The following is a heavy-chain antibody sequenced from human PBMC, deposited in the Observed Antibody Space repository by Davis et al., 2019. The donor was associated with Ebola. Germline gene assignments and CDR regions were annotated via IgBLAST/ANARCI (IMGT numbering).Heavy chain of an antibody. CDR3: ARDRLAWGLGPNDS. CDR2: ITMSGDGT. Sequence: PGGSLRLSCAASGFTFRRFAMAWVRQAPGKGLEWVAAITMSGDGTHYADPVRGRFAISRDNSKNTVFLHIGSLRADDTAIYYCARDRLAWGLGPNDSWGQGTLVIVSS. CDR1: GFTFRRFA. D-gene: IGHD7-27*01. J-gene: IGHJ5*01. V-gene: IGHV3-23*01.